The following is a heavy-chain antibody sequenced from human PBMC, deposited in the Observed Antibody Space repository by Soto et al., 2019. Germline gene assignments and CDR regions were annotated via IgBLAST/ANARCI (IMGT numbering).Heavy chain of an antibody. CDR3: ARERMVRGVISYYGMDV. CDR2: IIPIFGTA. CDR1: GGTFSSYA. D-gene: IGHD3-10*01. J-gene: IGHJ6*02. Sequence: SVKVSCKASGGTFSSYAISCVRQAPGQGLEWMGGIIPIFGTANYAQKFQGRVTITADESTSTAYMELSSLRSEDTAVYYCARERMVRGVISYYGMDVWGQGTTVTVSS. V-gene: IGHV1-69*13.